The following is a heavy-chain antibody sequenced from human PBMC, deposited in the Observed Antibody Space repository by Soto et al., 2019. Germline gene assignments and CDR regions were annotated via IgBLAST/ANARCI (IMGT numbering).Heavy chain of an antibody. J-gene: IGHJ6*02. CDR2: IIPLFGTT. CDR3: AAELGFGKLSVV. CDR1: GDTFKNCV. V-gene: IGHV1-69*01. D-gene: IGHD3-10*01. Sequence: QVQVVQPGVEVRRPGSSVKVSCKASGDTFKNCVISWVRQAPGQGLEWMGGIIPLFGTTDVAQRFQGRLTITTDESTTTAYMALSRLRSEDTATYYCAAELGFGKLSVVWGQGTAVIVSS.